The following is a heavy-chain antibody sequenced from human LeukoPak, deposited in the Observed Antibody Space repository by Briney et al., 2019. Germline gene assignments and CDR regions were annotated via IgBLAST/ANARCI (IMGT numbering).Heavy chain of an antibody. Sequence: GGSLRLSCAASGFTFSSYSMNWVRQAPGKGLEWVSSISSSSSYIYYADSVKGRFTISRDNSKNTLYLQMNSLRAEDTAVYYCASPLGPNWGQGTLVTVSS. J-gene: IGHJ4*02. CDR2: ISSSSSYI. CDR3: ASPLGPN. CDR1: GFTFSSYS. D-gene: IGHD7-27*01. V-gene: IGHV3-21*01.